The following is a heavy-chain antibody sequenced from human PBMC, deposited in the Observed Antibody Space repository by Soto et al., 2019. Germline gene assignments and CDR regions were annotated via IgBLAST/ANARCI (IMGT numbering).Heavy chain of an antibody. CDR1: GDSVSGNIAA. CDR2: TYYRSKWYT. Sequence: SQTLSLTCAISGDSVSGNIAAWNWIRQSPSRGLEWLGRTYYRSKWYTDYAPSVKSRITINSDTSKNQVSLQMTSVTPEDTAVYYCARGRVRMAGRPENWLDPWGQGILVTVS. J-gene: IGHJ5*02. CDR3: ARGRVRMAGRPENWLDP. D-gene: IGHD6-6*01. V-gene: IGHV6-1*01.